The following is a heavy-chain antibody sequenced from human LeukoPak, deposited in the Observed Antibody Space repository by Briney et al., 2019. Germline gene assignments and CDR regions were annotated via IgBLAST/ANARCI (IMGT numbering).Heavy chain of an antibody. D-gene: IGHD6-19*01. CDR1: GYIFTDYY. Sequence: RASVKVSCKASGYIFTDYYMHWVRQAPGQGLEWMGWINPNSGGTNSAQTYQDRVTLTTDTSISTAYMELSSLRSDDRAVYYCARASGMAVAGTSYLDYWGQGTLVTVSS. CDR2: INPNSGGT. J-gene: IGHJ4*02. CDR3: ARASGMAVAGTSYLDY. V-gene: IGHV1-2*02.